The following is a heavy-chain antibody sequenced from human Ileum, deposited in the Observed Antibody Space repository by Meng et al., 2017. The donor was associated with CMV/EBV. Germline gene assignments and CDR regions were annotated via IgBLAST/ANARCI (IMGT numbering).Heavy chain of an antibody. CDR1: GFTFSDYY. Sequence: GESLKISCAASGFTFSDYYMSWIRQAPGKGLEWISYISSSGDIIYYADSVKGRFTSSRDNAKNSLNLQMNSLRAEDTAVYYCARGYCRSSSCYKYYATDVWGQGTTVTVSS. CDR3: ARGYCRSSSCYKYYATDV. D-gene: IGHD2-2*02. CDR2: ISSSGDII. V-gene: IGHV3-11*04. J-gene: IGHJ6*02.